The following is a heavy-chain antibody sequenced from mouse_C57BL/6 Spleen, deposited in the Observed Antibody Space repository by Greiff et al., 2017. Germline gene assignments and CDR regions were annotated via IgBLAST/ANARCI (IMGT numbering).Heavy chain of an antibody. D-gene: IGHD3-2*02. J-gene: IGHJ4*01. CDR1: GFSLTSYG. Sequence: VKLMESGPGLVQPSQSLSITCTVSGFSLTSYGVHWVRQSPGKGLEWLGVIWSGGSTDYNAAFISRLSISKDNSKSQVFFKMNSLQADDTAIYYCARRAAAQATYAMDYWGQGTSVTVSS. CDR3: ARRAAAQATYAMDY. CDR2: IWSGGST. V-gene: IGHV2-2*01.